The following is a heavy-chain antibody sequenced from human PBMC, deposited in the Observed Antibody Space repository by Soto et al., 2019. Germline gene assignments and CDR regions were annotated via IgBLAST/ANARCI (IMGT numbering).Heavy chain of an antibody. J-gene: IGHJ4*02. V-gene: IGHV1-18*01. Sequence: ASVKVSCKASGYTFTSYGISWVRQAPGQGLEWMGWISAYNGNTNYAQKLQGRVTMTADTSTSTAYMELRSLRSDDTAVYYCARGAIAAAGPYYFDYWGQGTLVTVSS. CDR1: GYTFTSYG. CDR3: ARGAIAAAGPYYFDY. CDR2: ISAYNGNT. D-gene: IGHD6-13*01.